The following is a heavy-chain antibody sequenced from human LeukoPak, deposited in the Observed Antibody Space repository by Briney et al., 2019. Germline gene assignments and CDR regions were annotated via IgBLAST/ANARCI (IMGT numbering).Heavy chain of an antibody. D-gene: IGHD1-14*01. Sequence: GASVKVSCKASGYTFDNFYIHWVRQAPGQGPEWMGWINGNDGSTNYAQKFQGRVTMTRVTAISTVYMDLSGLRPDDTAIYYCARDEGSTYNQLDYWGRGTLVTVSS. J-gene: IGHJ4*02. CDR1: GYTFDNFY. CDR3: ARDEGSTYNQLDY. V-gene: IGHV1-2*02. CDR2: INGNDGST.